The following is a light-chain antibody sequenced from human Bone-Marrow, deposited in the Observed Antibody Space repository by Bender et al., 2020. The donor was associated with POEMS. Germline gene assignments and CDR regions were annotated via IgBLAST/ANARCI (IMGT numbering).Light chain of an antibody. Sequence: QSALTQPASVSGSPGQSITISCTGTSNDVGGYNYVSWYQLHPGKAPKLMIYYVNNRPSGVSVRFSGSKSGNTASLTISGLQAEDEADYYCCSYAGTYVFGTGTKVTVL. CDR1: SNDVGGYNY. CDR3: CSYAGTYV. J-gene: IGLJ1*01. CDR2: YVN. V-gene: IGLV2-14*03.